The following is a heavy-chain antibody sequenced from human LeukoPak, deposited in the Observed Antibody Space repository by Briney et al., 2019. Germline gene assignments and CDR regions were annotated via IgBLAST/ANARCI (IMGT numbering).Heavy chain of an antibody. D-gene: IGHD3-3*01. CDR3: ARGAPLRFLEWLYFDY. Sequence: PGGSLRLSCAASGFTFSSYSMNWVRQAPGKGLEWVSSISSSSSYIYYADSVKGRFTISRDNAKNSLYLQMNSLRAGDTAVYYCARGAPLRFLEWLYFDYWGQGTLVTVSS. CDR1: GFTFSSYS. CDR2: ISSSSSYI. V-gene: IGHV3-21*01. J-gene: IGHJ4*02.